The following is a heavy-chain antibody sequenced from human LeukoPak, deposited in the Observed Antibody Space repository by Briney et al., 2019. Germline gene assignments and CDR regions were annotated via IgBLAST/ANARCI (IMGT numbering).Heavy chain of an antibody. V-gene: IGHV3-23*01. J-gene: IGHJ5*02. D-gene: IGHD3-10*01. Sequence: AGGSLRLSCAASGFTFSSYAMSWVRQAPGKGLEWVPAISGSGGSTYYADSVKGRFTISRDNSKNTLYLQMNSLRAEDTAVYYRAKDATYYYGSGSYFDPWGQGTLVTVSS. CDR1: GFTFSSYA. CDR3: AKDATYYYGSGSYFDP. CDR2: ISGSGGST.